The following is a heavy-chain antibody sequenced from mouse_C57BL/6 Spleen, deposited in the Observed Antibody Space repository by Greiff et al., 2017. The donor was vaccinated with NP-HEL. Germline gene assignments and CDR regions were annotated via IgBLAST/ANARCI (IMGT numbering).Heavy chain of an antibody. J-gene: IGHJ4*01. D-gene: IGHD2-12*01. CDR1: GYTFTSYW. Sequence: QVQLQQSGAELVKPGASVKLSCKASGYTFTSYWMHWVKQRPGQGLEWIGMIHPNSGSTNYNEKFKSKATLTVDKSSSTAYMQLSSLTSEDSAVYYCAREGNDGNYYAMDYWGQGTSVTVSS. CDR2: IHPNSGST. V-gene: IGHV1-64*01. CDR3: AREGNDGNYYAMDY.